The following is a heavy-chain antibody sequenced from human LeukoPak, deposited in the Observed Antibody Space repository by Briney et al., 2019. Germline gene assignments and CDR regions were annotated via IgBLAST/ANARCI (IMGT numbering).Heavy chain of an antibody. J-gene: IGHJ5*02. D-gene: IGHD4-23*01. Sequence: ASVKVSCKASGGTFSSYAISWVRQAPGQGLEWMGRIIPILGIANYAQEFQGRVTITADKSTSTAYMELSSLRSEDTAVYYCARGSITVVTPAYWFDPWGQGTLVTVSS. CDR2: IIPILGIA. CDR1: GGTFSSYA. CDR3: ARGSITVVTPAYWFDP. V-gene: IGHV1-69*04.